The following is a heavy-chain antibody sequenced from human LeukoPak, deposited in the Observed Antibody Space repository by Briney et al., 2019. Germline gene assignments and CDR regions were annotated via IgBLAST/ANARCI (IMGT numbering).Heavy chain of an antibody. J-gene: IGHJ4*02. V-gene: IGHV3-48*03. CDR1: GFTFRSYE. D-gene: IGHD3-22*01. CDR2: ISSSGTSI. CDR3: ARTQPTFDSKGQIFDY. Sequence: AGSLRLSCAVSGFTFRSYEMNWVRQAPGKGLEWVSYISSSGTSIDNADSVKGRFTISRDNAKNSLYLQMNSLRAEDTAVYYCARTQPTFDSKGQIFDYWGQGTLVTVSS.